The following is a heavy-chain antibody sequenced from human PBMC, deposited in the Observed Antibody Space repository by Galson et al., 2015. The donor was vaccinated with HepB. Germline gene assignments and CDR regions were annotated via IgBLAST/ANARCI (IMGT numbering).Heavy chain of an antibody. CDR2: ISAYNGNT. Sequence: SVKVSCKASGYTFTSYGISWVRQAPGQGLEWMGWISAYNGNTNYAQELQGRVTMTTDTSTSTAYMELRSLRSDDTAVYYCARRTSSLSYGGSDYWGQGTLVTVSS. CDR3: ARRTSSLSYGGSDY. V-gene: IGHV1-18*04. D-gene: IGHD2-15*01. J-gene: IGHJ4*02. CDR1: GYTFTSYG.